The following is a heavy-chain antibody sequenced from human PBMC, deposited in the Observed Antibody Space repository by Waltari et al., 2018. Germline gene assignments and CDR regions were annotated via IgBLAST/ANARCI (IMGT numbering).Heavy chain of an antibody. D-gene: IGHD6-13*01. Sequence: QVQLVQSGAEVKKPVASVTVSCKASGYTFTSYYMHWVHQAPRQGLEWMGIINPSGGSTSYAQKFQGRVTMTRDTSTSTVYMELSSLRSEDTAVYYCARDRIAAADYYYYGMDVWGQGTTVTVSS. CDR3: ARDRIAAADYYYYGMDV. CDR1: GYTFTSYY. V-gene: IGHV1-46*01. J-gene: IGHJ6*02. CDR2: INPSGGST.